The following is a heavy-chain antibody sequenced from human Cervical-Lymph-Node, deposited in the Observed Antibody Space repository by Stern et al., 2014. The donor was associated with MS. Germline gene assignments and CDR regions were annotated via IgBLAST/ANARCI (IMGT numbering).Heavy chain of an antibody. CDR2: IYWDDDP. J-gene: IGHJ4*02. D-gene: IGHD4-17*01. CDR1: GFSLTTSGVG. Sequence: ESGPTLVKPTQTLTLTCTFSGFSLTTSGVGVGWIRQPPGKALEWLALIYWDDDPRYNPSLRTRLTITRDTSKNQVVLTLTNMNFVDTATYFCARIDPDFGDYYFDYWGQGTLVAVSS. CDR3: ARIDPDFGDYYFDY. V-gene: IGHV2-5*02.